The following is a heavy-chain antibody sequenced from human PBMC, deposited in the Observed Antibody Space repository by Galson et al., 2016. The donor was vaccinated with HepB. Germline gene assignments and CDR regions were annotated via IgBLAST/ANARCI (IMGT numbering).Heavy chain of an antibody. V-gene: IGHV4-59*01. CDR3: ARALVGATPLDY. Sequence: SETLSLTCTVSDGSIRYYSWNWIRQPPGKGLEWIGYIHYSGMTNYNPSLESRVTISVDTSNNQFSLKLSSVTAADTAVYYCARALVGATPLDYWGHGTLVTVSS. J-gene: IGHJ4*01. CDR2: IHYSGMT. D-gene: IGHD1-26*01. CDR1: DGSIRYYS.